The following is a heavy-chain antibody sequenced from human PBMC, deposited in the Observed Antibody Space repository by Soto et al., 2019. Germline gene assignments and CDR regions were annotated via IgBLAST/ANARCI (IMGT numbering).Heavy chain of an antibody. D-gene: IGHD6-13*01. CDR1: GYSFSSHA. V-gene: IGHV1-69*06. J-gene: IGHJ4*02. Sequence: ASVKVSCKASGYSFSSHAITWVRQAPGQGLEWMGGIIPVFGTPSYAQKFQGRVTISADRSTNTSYLELRSLRSEDTAVYYCARGGALSTSWYWGDGLDSWGQGTQVTVSS. CDR3: ARGGALSTSWYWGDGLDS. CDR2: IIPVFGTP.